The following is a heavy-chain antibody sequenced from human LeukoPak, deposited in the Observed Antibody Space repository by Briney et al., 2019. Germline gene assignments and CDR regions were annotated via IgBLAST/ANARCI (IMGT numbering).Heavy chain of an antibody. CDR1: GFTFSSYA. Sequence: PGGSLRLSCAASGFTFSSYAMSWVHQAPGKGLEWVSAISGSGGSTYYADSVKGRFTISRDDSKNTLYLQMNSLRAEDTAVYYCAKDPFLTLDGENWFDPWGQGTLVTVSS. CDR2: ISGSGGST. CDR3: AKDPFLTLDGENWFDP. D-gene: IGHD3-10*01. J-gene: IGHJ5*02. V-gene: IGHV3-23*01.